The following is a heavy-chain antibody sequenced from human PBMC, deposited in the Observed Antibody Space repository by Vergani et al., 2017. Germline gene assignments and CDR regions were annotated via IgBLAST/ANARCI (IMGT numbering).Heavy chain of an antibody. CDR2: IIPILGIA. Sequence: QVQLVQSGAEVKKPGSSVKVSCKASGGTFSSYTISWVRQAPGQGLEWMGRIIPILGIANYAQKFQGRVTITADKSTSTAYMELSSLRSEDTAVYYCARDSSSGWYTIDYWGQGTLVTVSS. V-gene: IGHV1-69*08. D-gene: IGHD6-19*01. CDR1: GGTFSSYT. J-gene: IGHJ4*02. CDR3: ARDSSSGWYTIDY.